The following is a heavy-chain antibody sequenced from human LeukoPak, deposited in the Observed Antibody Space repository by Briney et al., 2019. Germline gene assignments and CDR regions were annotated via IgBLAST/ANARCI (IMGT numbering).Heavy chain of an antibody. CDR2: ISGSGGST. V-gene: IGHV3-23*01. Sequence: GGSLRLSCAASGFTFSSYAMSWVRQAPGKGLEWVSAISGSGGSTYYADSVKGRFTISRDNSKNTLYLQMNSLRAEDTAVYYCAKDRPQTPPATYYYCGMDVWGKGTTVTVSS. CDR1: GFTFSSYA. J-gene: IGHJ6*04. D-gene: IGHD2-2*01. CDR3: AKDRPQTPPATYYYCGMDV.